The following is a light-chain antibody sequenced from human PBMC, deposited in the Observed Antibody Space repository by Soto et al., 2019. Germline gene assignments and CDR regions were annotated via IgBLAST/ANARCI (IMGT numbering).Light chain of an antibody. CDR2: DVS. Sequence: QSVLTQPASVSGSPGQSITISCTGTSSDVGGYNYVSWYQQHPGKAPKLMLYDVSNRPSGVSNRFSCSKSGNTASLTISGLQAEDEADYYCSSYTSSSTLVVFGGGTKLTVL. CDR3: SSYTSSSTLVV. V-gene: IGLV2-14*03. J-gene: IGLJ2*01. CDR1: SSDVGGYNY.